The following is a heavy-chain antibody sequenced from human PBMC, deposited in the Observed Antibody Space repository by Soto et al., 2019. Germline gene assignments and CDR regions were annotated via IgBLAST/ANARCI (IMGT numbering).Heavy chain of an antibody. Sequence: GGSLRLSCAASGFTFSGYAMHWVRQAPGKGLEWVAVISYDGSNKYYADSVKGRFTISRDNSKNTLYLQMNSLRAEDTAVYYCARGSYSSPRADYWGQGTLVTVSS. CDR2: ISYDGSNK. CDR3: ARGSYSSPRADY. V-gene: IGHV3-30-3*01. D-gene: IGHD6-13*01. J-gene: IGHJ4*02. CDR1: GFTFSGYA.